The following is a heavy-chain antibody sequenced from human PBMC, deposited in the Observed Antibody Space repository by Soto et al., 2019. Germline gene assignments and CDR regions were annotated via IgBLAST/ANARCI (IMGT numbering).Heavy chain of an antibody. D-gene: IGHD3-10*01. CDR3: ARVGGYGMDV. CDR2: IYHSGST. J-gene: IGHJ6*02. V-gene: IGHV4-38-2*01. CDR1: GYSISSGYY. Sequence: PSETLSLTCAVSGYSISSGYYWGWIRQPPGKGLEWIGSIYHSGSTYYNPSLKSRVTISVDTSKNQFSLKLSSVTAADTVVYYCARVGGYGMDVWGQGTTVT.